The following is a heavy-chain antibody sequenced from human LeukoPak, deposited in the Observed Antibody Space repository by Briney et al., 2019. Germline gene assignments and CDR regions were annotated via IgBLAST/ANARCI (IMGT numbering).Heavy chain of an antibody. CDR3: ARDNGYDSSGLRFDY. V-gene: IGHV3-23*01. D-gene: IGHD3-22*01. CDR2: VSGSGGST. J-gene: IGHJ4*02. Sequence: PGRSLRLSCATSGFTFSSYAMSWVRQAPGKGLEWVSTVSGSGGSTYYADSVKGRFTISRDNSKNTLYLQMNSLRAEDTAVYYCARDNGYDSSGLRFDYWGQGTLVTVSA. CDR1: GFTFSSYA.